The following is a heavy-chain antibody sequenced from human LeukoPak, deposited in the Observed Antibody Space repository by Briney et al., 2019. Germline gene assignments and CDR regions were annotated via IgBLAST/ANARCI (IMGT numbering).Heavy chain of an antibody. J-gene: IGHJ3*02. CDR3: ARVGYDSSGHHRYAFDI. CDR2: INPNNGNT. V-gene: IGHV1-18*01. Sequence: GASVKVSCKASGCTLTRYGISWVRQAPGKGLEWMGWINPNNGNTNYVQKLQGRVTMTTDTSTSPAYMELRSLRSDDTAVYYCARVGYDSSGHHRYAFDIWGQGTIVTVSS. D-gene: IGHD3-22*01. CDR1: GCTLTRYG.